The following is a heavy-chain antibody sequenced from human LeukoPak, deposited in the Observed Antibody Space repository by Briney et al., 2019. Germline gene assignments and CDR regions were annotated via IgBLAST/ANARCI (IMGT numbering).Heavy chain of an antibody. Sequence: GRSLRLSCAASGFTFSSYAMHWVRQAPGKGLEWVAVISYDGSNKYYADSVKGRFTIPRDNSKNTLYLQMNSLRAEDTAVYYCARDPVFYDSSGYPEYFQHWGRGTLVTVSS. CDR3: ARDPVFYDSSGYPEYFQH. D-gene: IGHD3-22*01. V-gene: IGHV3-30*04. CDR2: ISYDGSNK. CDR1: GFTFSSYA. J-gene: IGHJ1*01.